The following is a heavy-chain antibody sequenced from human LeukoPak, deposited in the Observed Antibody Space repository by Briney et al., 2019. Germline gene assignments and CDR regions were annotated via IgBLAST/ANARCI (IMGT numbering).Heavy chain of an antibody. D-gene: IGHD2/OR15-2a*01. CDR3: ARSHSIPGSFDY. J-gene: IGHJ4*02. Sequence: GGSLRLSCADSGFTFSSYSMNWVRQAPGKGLEWVSSISSSSTYIYYADSMKGRFTISRDNAKNSLYLQMNSLRAEDTAVYYCARSHSIPGSFDYWGQGTLVTVSS. V-gene: IGHV3-21*01. CDR2: ISSSSTYI. CDR1: GFTFSSYS.